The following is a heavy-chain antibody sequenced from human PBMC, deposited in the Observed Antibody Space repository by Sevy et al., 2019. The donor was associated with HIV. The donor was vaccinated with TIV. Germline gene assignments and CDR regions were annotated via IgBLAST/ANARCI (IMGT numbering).Heavy chain of an antibody. CDR3: AGQTSGWYDWFDP. Sequence: ASVKVSCKASAYNFIGYYIHWVRQAPGQGLEWIGRINPTSGGTKYAHKFQGRVTVTIDMSVSTASMELTRLTSDDTAIYYCAGQTSGWYDWFDPWGPGTLVTVSS. D-gene: IGHD6-19*01. CDR1: AYNFIGYY. CDR2: INPTSGGT. V-gene: IGHV1-2*06. J-gene: IGHJ5*02.